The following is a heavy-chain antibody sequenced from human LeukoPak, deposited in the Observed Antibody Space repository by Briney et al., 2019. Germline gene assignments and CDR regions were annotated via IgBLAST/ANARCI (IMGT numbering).Heavy chain of an antibody. D-gene: IGHD6-13*01. Sequence: GGSLRLSCAASGFSFSSYWMSWVRQAPGKGLEWVANIKEDGSEKNYVDSVKGRFTISRDNAENSLFLQMNSLRVEDTAVYYCAREWQGGIAAAGTRIEGDYWGQGTLVAVSS. CDR3: AREWQGGIAAAGTRIEGDY. CDR1: GFSFSSYW. CDR2: IKEDGSEK. J-gene: IGHJ4*02. V-gene: IGHV3-7*01.